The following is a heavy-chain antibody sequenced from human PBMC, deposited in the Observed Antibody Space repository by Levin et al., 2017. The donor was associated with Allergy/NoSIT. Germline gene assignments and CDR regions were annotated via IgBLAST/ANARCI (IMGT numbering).Heavy chain of an antibody. CDR1: GFTFTSYS. J-gene: IGHJ4*02. CDR2: ISVSGDTI. V-gene: IGHV3-48*04. Sequence: LSLTCAASGFTFTSYSVNWLRQTPGRGLEWLSYISVSGDTIYYADSVKGRFTISRDNAENSVYLQMNSLRAEDTALYYCARVGGDCTGTSCYAEYYFDYWGQGTLVTVSS. CDR3: ARVGGDCTGTSCYAEYYFDY. D-gene: IGHD2-2*01.